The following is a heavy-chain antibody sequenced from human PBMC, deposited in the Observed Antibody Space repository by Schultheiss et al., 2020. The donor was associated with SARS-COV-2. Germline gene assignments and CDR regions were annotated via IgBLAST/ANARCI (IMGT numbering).Heavy chain of an antibody. V-gene: IGHV4-38-2*02. CDR2: IYHSGST. Sequence: SGPTLVKPTQTLTLTCTFSGFSLSTSGVGVGWIRQPPGKGLEWIGSIYHSGSTYYNPSLKSRVTISVDTSKNQFSLKLSSVTAADTAVYYCARHLGPYSNPLDYWGQGTLVTVSS. CDR3: ARHLGPYSNPLDY. J-gene: IGHJ4*02. CDR1: GFSLSTSGVG. D-gene: IGHD4-11*01.